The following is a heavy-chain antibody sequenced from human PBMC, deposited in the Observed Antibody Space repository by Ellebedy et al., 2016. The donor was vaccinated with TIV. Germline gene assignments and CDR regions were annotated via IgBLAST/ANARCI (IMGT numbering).Heavy chain of an antibody. CDR2: ISGSGGSS. J-gene: IGHJ4*02. Sequence: GESLKISXAASGFTFSSHAMSWVRQAPGKGLEWVSVISGSGGSSYYADSVKGRFSISRDNSNNTLYLQMNSLRAEDTAVYYCAREGLVWELEGYFDYWGQGTLVTVSS. V-gene: IGHV3-23*01. CDR1: GFTFSSHA. CDR3: AREGLVWELEGYFDY. D-gene: IGHD1-26*01.